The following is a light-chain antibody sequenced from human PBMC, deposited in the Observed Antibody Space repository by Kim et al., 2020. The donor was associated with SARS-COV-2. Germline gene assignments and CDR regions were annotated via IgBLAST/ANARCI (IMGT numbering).Light chain of an antibody. V-gene: IGLV3-21*01. CDR3: QVWDSSTDHVI. J-gene: IGLJ2*01. CDR2: FDK. Sequence: APGGTATIACGGNDIGRKSVHWYQQRPGPAPALVIYFDKDRPSGIPERFSGSNSENSATLTISRVEVGDEADYYCQVWDSSTDHVIFGGGTQLTVL. CDR1: DIGRKS.